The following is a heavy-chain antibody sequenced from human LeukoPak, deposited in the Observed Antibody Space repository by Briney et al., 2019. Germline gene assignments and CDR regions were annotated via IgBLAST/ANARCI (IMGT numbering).Heavy chain of an antibody. CDR3: ARSYSGYYSYYYYYMDV. D-gene: IGHD3-22*01. Sequence: GGSLRLSCTVSGFTVSSNSMNWVRQAPGKGLEWVSSISSSSSYIEYADSVRGRFTISRDNAKNSLYLEMSGLRAEDTAIYYCARSYSGYYSYYYYYMDVWGKGTTVTISS. V-gene: IGHV3-21*01. J-gene: IGHJ6*03. CDR2: ISSSSSYI. CDR1: GFTVSSNS.